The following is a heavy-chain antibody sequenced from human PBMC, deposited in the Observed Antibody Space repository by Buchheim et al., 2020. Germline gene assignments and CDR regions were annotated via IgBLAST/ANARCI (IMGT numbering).Heavy chain of an antibody. CDR3: ARDLFSGYEANYYYYGMDV. J-gene: IGHJ6*02. CDR1: GYTFTSYY. CDR2: INPSGGST. Sequence: QVQLVQSGAEVKKPGASVKVSCKASGYTFTSYYMHWVRQAPGQGLEWMGIINPSGGSTSYAQKFQGRVTMTRDTSTNTVYMELSSLRSEDTAVYYCARDLFSGYEANYYYYGMDVWGQGTTVPSP. V-gene: IGHV1-46*03. D-gene: IGHD3-22*01.